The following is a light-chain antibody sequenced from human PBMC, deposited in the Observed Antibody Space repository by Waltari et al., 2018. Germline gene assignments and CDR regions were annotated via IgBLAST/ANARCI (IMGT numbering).Light chain of an antibody. Sequence: EIVMTQSPATLSVSVGERATLSCRAHQRFGSNLAWYQLKPGQAPRLPLSGASTRATGIPARFSGSGYGTEFTLTISSLQSEDFAVYYCQQYNDWPPTFGGGTKVEIK. CDR3: QQYNDWPPT. V-gene: IGKV3-15*01. J-gene: IGKJ4*01. CDR1: QRFGSN. CDR2: GAS.